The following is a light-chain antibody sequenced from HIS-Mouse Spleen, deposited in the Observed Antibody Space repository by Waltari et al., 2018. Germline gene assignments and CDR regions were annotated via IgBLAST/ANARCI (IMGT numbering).Light chain of an antibody. CDR3: QSADSSGTGWV. CDR2: KDS. CDR1: PFPNQY. Sequence: SYDLTQPPSVSVSPGQTAGITCAGTPFPNQYAYWFQQKPGQAPVLVIYKDSERPSGIPERFSGSSSGTTVTLTISGVQAEDEADYYCQSADSSGTGWVFGGGTKLTVL. V-gene: IGLV3-25*03. J-gene: IGLJ3*02.